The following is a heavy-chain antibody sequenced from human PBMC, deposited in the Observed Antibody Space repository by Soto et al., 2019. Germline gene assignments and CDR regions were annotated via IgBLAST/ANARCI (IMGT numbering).Heavy chain of an antibody. CDR1: GYTFTRHA. CDR3: ARDGSPGDWYFDR. J-gene: IGHJ2*01. Sequence: ASVKVSCKASGYTFTRHAIHWVRQAPGQRLEWMGWINAGNGNTKYSQKFQGRVSITRDTPASTAYMELSSLRSEDTAVYYCARDGSPGDWYFDRWGRGTLVTVSS. CDR2: INAGNGNT. D-gene: IGHD2-2*03. V-gene: IGHV1-3*01.